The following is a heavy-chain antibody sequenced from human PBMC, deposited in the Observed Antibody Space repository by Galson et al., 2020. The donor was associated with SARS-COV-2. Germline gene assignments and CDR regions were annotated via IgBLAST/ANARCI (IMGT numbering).Heavy chain of an antibody. Sequence: GGSLRLSCAASGFTFSSYGMHWVRQAPGKGLEWVAVIWYDGSNKYYADSVKGRFTISRDNSKNTLYLQMNSLRAEDTAVYYCARDQLDDSSFTGYFQHWGQGTLVTVSS. CDR1: GFTFSSYG. J-gene: IGHJ1*01. D-gene: IGHD3-22*01. CDR3: ARDQLDDSSFTGYFQH. CDR2: IWYDGSNK. V-gene: IGHV3-33*01.